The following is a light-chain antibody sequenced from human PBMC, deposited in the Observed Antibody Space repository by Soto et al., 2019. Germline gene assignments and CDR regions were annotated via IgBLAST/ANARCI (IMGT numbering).Light chain of an antibody. CDR3: QRYNNWPLT. V-gene: IGKV3-15*01. CDR1: QSVSSN. CDR2: DAS. Sequence: EIVVTQSPATLSVSPGERATLSCRASQSVSSNLAWYQHKPGQTPRLLIYDASTRATGVPARFSGSGSGTEFTLTINSLQSEDFAVYYCQRYNNWPLTFGGGTKVESK. J-gene: IGKJ4*01.